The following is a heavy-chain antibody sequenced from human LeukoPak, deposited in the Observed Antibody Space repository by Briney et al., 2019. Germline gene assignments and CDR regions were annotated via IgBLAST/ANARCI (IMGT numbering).Heavy chain of an antibody. V-gene: IGHV4-39*01. CDR3: ARTPRTPYYYDSSCYYRET. J-gene: IGHJ5*02. D-gene: IGHD3-22*01. CDR1: GGSISSSSYY. CDR2: IYYSGST. Sequence: PSETLSLTCTVSGGSISSSSYYWGWIRQPPGKGLEWIGSIYYSGSTYYNPSLKSRVTISVDTSKNQFSLKLSSVTAADTAVYYCARTPRTPYYYDSSCYYRETWGQGTLVTVSS.